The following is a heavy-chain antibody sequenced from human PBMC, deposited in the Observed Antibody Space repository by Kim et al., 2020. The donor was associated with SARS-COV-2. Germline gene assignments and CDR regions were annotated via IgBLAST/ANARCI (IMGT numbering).Heavy chain of an antibody. CDR3: AREAYSSSF. J-gene: IGHJ4*02. D-gene: IGHD6-6*01. Sequence: SERYYVDSVKGRFTIFRDNAKNSLYLQMNSLRAEDTAVYYCAREAYSSSFWGQGTLVTVSS. CDR2: SER. V-gene: IGHV3-7*01.